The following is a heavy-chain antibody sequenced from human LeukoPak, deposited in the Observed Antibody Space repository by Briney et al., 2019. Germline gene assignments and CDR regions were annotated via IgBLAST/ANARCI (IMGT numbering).Heavy chain of an antibody. Sequence: ASVKVSCKASGYTFTGYYMHWVRQAPGQGLEWMGWINSNSGGTNYAQKFQGRVTMTRDTSISTAYMELSSLRSEDTAVYYCARGPLRYFDWLLPYYFDYWGQGTLVTVSS. D-gene: IGHD3-9*01. CDR2: INSNSGGT. CDR3: ARGPLRYFDWLLPYYFDY. V-gene: IGHV1-2*02. CDR1: GYTFTGYY. J-gene: IGHJ4*02.